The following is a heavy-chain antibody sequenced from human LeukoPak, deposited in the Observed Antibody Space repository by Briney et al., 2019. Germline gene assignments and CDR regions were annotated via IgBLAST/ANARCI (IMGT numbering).Heavy chain of an antibody. Sequence: GGSLRLSCAASGFTFSTYSMNWVRQAPGKGLEWVSYISSSGSAIYYADSVKGRFTISRDNAKNSLYLQMNSQRAEDTAVYYCARDLDYQFDYWGQGTLVTVSS. D-gene: IGHD3-16*01. J-gene: IGHJ4*02. CDR3: ARDLDYQFDY. CDR1: GFTFSTYS. V-gene: IGHV3-48*04. CDR2: ISSSGSAI.